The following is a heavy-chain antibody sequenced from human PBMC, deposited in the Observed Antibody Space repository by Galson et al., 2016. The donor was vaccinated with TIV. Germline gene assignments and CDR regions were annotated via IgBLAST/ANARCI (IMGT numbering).Heavy chain of an antibody. D-gene: IGHD3-22*01. J-gene: IGHJ4*02. V-gene: IGHV3-20*04. CDR3: ARYYYDRGGYSYDSRDFFDY. CDR1: GFTFDDFG. Sequence: SLRLSCAASGFTFDDFGMSWVRQVPGKGLEWVSGINWNGNRTGYADSVKGRFTISRDNAKNSLYLQMNSLRAEDTALYYCARYYYDRGGYSYDSRDFFDYWGQGTLVTVSS. CDR2: INWNGNRT.